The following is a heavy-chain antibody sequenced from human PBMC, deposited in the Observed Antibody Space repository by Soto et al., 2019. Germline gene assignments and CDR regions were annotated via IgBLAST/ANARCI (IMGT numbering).Heavy chain of an antibody. V-gene: IGHV1-18*04. CDR2: ISPLKGRT. D-gene: IGHD4-17*01. J-gene: IGHJ1*01. CDR1: GYTFTSYG. Sequence: VQLVQSGPDLKRPGASMKVSCKASGYTFTSYGISWVRQAPGQGLEWMAWISPLKGRTQYSQKAQGRVTLSTDTSSNTAYMEMTTLRVDDTAVYYCAMDYGDRPEYFKHCGQGTLVTVS. CDR3: AMDYGDRPEYFKH.